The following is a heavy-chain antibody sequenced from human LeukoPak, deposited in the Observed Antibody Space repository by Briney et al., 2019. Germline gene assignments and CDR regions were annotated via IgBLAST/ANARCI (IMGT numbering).Heavy chain of an antibody. D-gene: IGHD5-12*01. CDR3: ARENSKGIVAF. CDR1: GYSISSGFY. J-gene: IGHJ4*02. Sequence: SETLSLTCTVSGYSISSGFYWGWIRQPPGKGLEWIGSMYHSGGTYYNPSLKSRVTMSVDTSKNQFSLKLSSVTAADTAVYFCARENSKGIVAFWGQGTLVTVSS. V-gene: IGHV4-38-2*02. CDR2: MYHSGGT.